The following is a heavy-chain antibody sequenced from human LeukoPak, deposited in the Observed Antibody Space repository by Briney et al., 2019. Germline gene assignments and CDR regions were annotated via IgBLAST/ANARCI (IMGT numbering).Heavy chain of an antibody. Sequence: GGSLRLSCAASGFTFSSYGMHWVRQAPGKGLEWVAVISYDGSNKYYADSVKGRFTISRDNSKNTLYLQMNSLRAEDTAVYYCAKKGPAISSSFDYWGQGTLVTVSS. CDR2: ISYDGSNK. D-gene: IGHD6-6*01. CDR3: AKKGPAISSSFDY. V-gene: IGHV3-30*18. CDR1: GFTFSSYG. J-gene: IGHJ4*02.